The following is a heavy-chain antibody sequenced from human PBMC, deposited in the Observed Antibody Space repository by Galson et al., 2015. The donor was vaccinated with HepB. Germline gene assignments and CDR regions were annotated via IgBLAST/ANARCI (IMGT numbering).Heavy chain of an antibody. CDR1: GYIFTSYY. CDR3: ARNYGGNAFANFDS. CDR2: INPSGGST. D-gene: IGHD4/OR15-4a*01. Sequence: SVKVSCKASGYIFTSYYMHWVRQAPGQGPEWMGTINPSGGSTLYAQKVQGRVTMTRDTSTSTVYMELSSLRSEDTAIYCCARNYGGNAFANFDSWGQGTLVTVSS. J-gene: IGHJ4*02. V-gene: IGHV1-46*01.